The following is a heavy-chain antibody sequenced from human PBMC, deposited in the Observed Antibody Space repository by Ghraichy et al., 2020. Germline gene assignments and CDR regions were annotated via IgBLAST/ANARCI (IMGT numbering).Heavy chain of an antibody. CDR1: GGSITTGGYS. Sequence: SETLSLTCGVSGGSITTGGYSWTWIRQAPGKGLEWIGYIYYGGSVHLNPSLRSRVTISVDGSRNRFSLDVTSVTAADAAVYYCAILASHGVDVWGQGTTVAVSS. J-gene: IGHJ6*02. CDR2: IYYGGSV. D-gene: IGHD3-3*01. CDR3: AILASHGVDV. V-gene: IGHV4-30-2*01.